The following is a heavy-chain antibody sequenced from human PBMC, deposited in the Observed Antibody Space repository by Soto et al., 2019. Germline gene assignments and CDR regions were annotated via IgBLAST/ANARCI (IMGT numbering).Heavy chain of an antibody. Sequence: SVKVYCKSSGYTFICFYMRWVRQAPGQGLEWMGGIIPVFGTPSYAQKFQGRVTISADKSTNTSYLELRSLRSEDTAVYYCARGGALSTSWYWGDGLDSWGQGTQVTVSS. V-gene: IGHV1-69*06. CDR1: GYTFICFY. D-gene: IGHD6-13*01. J-gene: IGHJ4*02. CDR3: ARGGALSTSWYWGDGLDS. CDR2: IIPVFGTP.